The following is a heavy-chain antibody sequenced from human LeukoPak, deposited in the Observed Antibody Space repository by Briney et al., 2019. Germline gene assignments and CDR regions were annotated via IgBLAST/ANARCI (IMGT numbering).Heavy chain of an antibody. D-gene: IGHD4-23*01. J-gene: IGHJ4*02. CDR1: GFTFSSYG. V-gene: IGHV3-30*03. Sequence: GSLRLSCAASGFTFSSYGMHWVRQAPGKGLEWVAVISYDGSNKYYADSVKGRFTISRDNSKNTLYLQMNSLRVEDTAVYYCARGSRWSPLDYWGQGTLVTVSS. CDR3: ARGSRWSPLDY. CDR2: ISYDGSNK.